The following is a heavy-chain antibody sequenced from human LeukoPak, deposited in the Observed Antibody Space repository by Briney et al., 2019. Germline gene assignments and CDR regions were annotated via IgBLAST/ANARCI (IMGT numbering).Heavy chain of an antibody. CDR2: INPNSGGT. J-gene: IGHJ5*02. CDR3: ARARGEVVRAAEGFDP. CDR1: GYTFTAYY. D-gene: IGHD2-2*01. V-gene: IGHV1-2*02. Sequence: ASVKVSCKASGYTFTAYYMHWVRQAPGQGLEWMGWINPNSGGTNYAQKFQGRVTMTRDTSISTAYMELNRLRSDDTAEYYCARARGEVVRAAEGFDPWGQGTLSPSPQ.